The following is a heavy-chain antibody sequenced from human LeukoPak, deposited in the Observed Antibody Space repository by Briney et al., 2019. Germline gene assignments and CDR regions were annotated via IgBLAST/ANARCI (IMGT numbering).Heavy chain of an antibody. D-gene: IGHD3-10*01. Sequence: GRSLRLSCAASGFTFSSYAMHWVRQAPGKGLGWVAVISYDGSNKYYADSVKGRFTISRDNSKNTLYLQMNSLRAEDTAVYYCARAMAPFDAFDIWGQGTMVTVSS. CDR2: ISYDGSNK. V-gene: IGHV3-30*04. J-gene: IGHJ3*02. CDR1: GFTFSSYA. CDR3: ARAMAPFDAFDI.